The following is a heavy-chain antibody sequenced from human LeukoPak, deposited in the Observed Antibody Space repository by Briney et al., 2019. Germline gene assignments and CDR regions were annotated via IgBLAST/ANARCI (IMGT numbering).Heavy chain of an antibody. J-gene: IGHJ4*01. D-gene: IGHD3-10*01. CDR1: GFTFSSYW. CDR3: ARAVYYSNYLGY. V-gene: IGHV3-74*01. CDR2: INSDGSST. Sequence: PGGSLRLSCAASGFTFSSYWMHWVRQAPGKGLVWVSRINSDGSSTNYADSVKGRFTISRDNAKNTLYLQMNSLRAEDTAMCYCARAVYYSNYLGYWGQGTLVTVSS.